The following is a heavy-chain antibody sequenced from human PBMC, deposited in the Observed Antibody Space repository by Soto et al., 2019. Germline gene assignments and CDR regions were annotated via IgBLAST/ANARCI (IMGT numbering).Heavy chain of an antibody. CDR2: ISAYNGNT. CDR3: ARDLVPGYTGFSDY. V-gene: IGHV1-18*01. CDR1: GYTFSNYG. Sequence: ASVKVSCKPSGYTFSNYGINWVRQAPGQGLEWMGWISAYNGNTNFAQKLQGRVSLTTDTSSTTAYMGLRSLTSDDTAVYFCARDLVPGYTGFSDYWGQGTLVTVSS. D-gene: IGHD5-12*01. J-gene: IGHJ4*02.